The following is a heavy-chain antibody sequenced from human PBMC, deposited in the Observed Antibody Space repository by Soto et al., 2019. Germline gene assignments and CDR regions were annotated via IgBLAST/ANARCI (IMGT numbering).Heavy chain of an antibody. CDR1: GFTFSSYS. CDR2: VSSDGNNQ. Sequence: GALRLACAAPGFTFSSYSIHWVRQTPGKGLEWVAVVSSDGNNQYYADSVKGRFTISRDNSRNALYLQMNSLRTEDTAMYYCARELGGTGPWGKGSLVTVSS. J-gene: IGHJ5*02. V-gene: IGHV3-30-3*01. CDR3: ARELGGTGP. D-gene: IGHD2-15*01.